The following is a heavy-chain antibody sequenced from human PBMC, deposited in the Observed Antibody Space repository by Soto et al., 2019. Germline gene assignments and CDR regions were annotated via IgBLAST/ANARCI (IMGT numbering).Heavy chain of an antibody. D-gene: IGHD2-15*01. CDR2: ISWNGGST. V-gene: IGHV3-43*01. CDR3: AKEKGETYSFDY. CDR1: GFTFDDYT. Sequence: GGSLRLSCAASGFTFDDYTMHWVRQPPGKGLEWVSFISWNGGSTDYADSVKGRFTISRDNSKNSLFLQMNSLETEDTALYYCAKEKGETYSFDYWGQGTLVTVSS. J-gene: IGHJ4*02.